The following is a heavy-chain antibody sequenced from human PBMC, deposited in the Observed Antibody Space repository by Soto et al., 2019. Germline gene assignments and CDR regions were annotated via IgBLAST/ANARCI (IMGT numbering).Heavy chain of an antibody. CDR3: ARKPRYPDGAFDI. V-gene: IGHV2-70*04. J-gene: IGHJ3*02. Sequence: SGPTLVNPTQTLTLTCTFSGFSLSTSGMRVSWIRQPPGKALEWLARIDWDDDKFYSTSLKTRLTISKDTSKNQVVLTTTNMDAVDTATYYCARKPRYPDGAFDIWGEGTMVTVSS. CDR1: GFSLSTSGMR. D-gene: IGHD3-9*01. CDR2: IDWDDDK.